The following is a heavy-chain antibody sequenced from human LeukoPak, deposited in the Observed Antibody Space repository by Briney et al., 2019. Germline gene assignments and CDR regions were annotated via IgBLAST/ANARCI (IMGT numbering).Heavy chain of an antibody. J-gene: IGHJ3*02. CDR3: ARQEGIIDAFDI. Sequence: GEPLKISCKGSGYSFTSYWIGWGRQLPGKGLEWMGIIYPGDSDTSYSPSFQGQVTISADKSISTAYLQWSSLKASDTAMYYCARQEGIIDAFDIWGQGTMVTVSS. V-gene: IGHV5-51*01. CDR1: GYSFTSYW. CDR2: IYPGDSDT.